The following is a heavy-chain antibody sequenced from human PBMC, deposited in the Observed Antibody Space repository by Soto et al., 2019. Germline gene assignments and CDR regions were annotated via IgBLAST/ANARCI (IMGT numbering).Heavy chain of an antibody. V-gene: IGHV1-18*01. CDR3: ARGMYGDY. CDR2: ISAHNGNT. Sequence: QVHLVQSGAEVKKPGASVKVSCKGSGYGFTTYGITWVRQAPGQGLEWMAWISAHNGNTNYAQKLQGRVTVTRDTSTSTAYMELRSLRSDDTAVYYCARGMYGDYWGQGALVTVSS. J-gene: IGHJ4*02. D-gene: IGHD2-8*01. CDR1: GYGFTTYG.